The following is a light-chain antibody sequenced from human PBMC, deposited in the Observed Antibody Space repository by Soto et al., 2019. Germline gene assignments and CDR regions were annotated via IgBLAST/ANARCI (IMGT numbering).Light chain of an antibody. J-gene: IGKJ2*01. CDR1: QSISSN. V-gene: IGKV3-15*01. CDR3: QQYNNWPPMYT. Sequence: EIVMTQSPATLSVSPGERATLSCRASQSISSNLAWYQQQPGQAPRLLIYGASTRATGIPARFSGSGSGTEFTPTISSLQSEDFAVYYCQQYNNWPPMYTFGQGTKLEIE. CDR2: GAS.